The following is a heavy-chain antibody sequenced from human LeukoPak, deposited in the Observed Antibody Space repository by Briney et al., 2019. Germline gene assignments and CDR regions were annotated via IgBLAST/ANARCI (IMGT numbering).Heavy chain of an antibody. CDR1: GFTFADYA. Sequence: GRSLRLSCAASGFTFADYAMHWVRQAPGKGLEWVSGISWNSGSIDYADSVKGRFTISRDNAKKSLYLQMGSLRPEDTALYYCSKGNYGMDVWGQGTTVTVSS. V-gene: IGHV3-9*01. J-gene: IGHJ6*02. D-gene: IGHD3-10*01. CDR3: SKGNYGMDV. CDR2: ISWNSGSI.